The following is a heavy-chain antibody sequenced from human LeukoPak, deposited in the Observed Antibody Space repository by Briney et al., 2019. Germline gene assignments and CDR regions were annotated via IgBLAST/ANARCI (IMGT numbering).Heavy chain of an antibody. CDR3: ARAIVVVGATGYFDY. D-gene: IGHD2-15*01. CDR1: GFTFSSYW. V-gene: IGHV3-20*04. CDR2: ISWNSGSS. J-gene: IGHJ4*02. Sequence: PGGSLRLSCAASGFTFSSYWMSWVRQAPGKGLEWVSGISWNSGSSGYVDSVEGRFTISRDNAKNSLYLQMNSLRAEDTALYYCARAIVVVGATGYFDYWGQGTLVTVSS.